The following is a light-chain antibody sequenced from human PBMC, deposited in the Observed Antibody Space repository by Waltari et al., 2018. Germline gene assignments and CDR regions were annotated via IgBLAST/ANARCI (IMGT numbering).Light chain of an antibody. CDR3: QHRSNWPPS. CDR2: DAS. J-gene: IGKJ2*01. V-gene: IGKV3-11*01. CDR1: QSIGSY. Sequence: EIVLTQSPATLSLSPGERATLSCGASQSIGSYLAWYQQKPGLAPSLLIYDASNRAAGIPARFSGSGSGTDFTLTISSLEPEDFAVYYCQHRSNWPPSFGQGTKVEIE.